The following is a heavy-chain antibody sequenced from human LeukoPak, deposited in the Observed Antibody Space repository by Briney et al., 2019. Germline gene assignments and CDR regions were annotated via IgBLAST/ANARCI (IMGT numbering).Heavy chain of an antibody. V-gene: IGHV3-30*18. CDR2: ISFDGSNK. Sequence: GGSLRLSCAASGFTFSSDGMHWVRQAPGKGLEWVAVISFDGSNKYYADSVKGRFTISRDNSKNTLSLQMNSLRAEDTAVYYCAKAATSSGYYSHFDCWGQGTLVTVPS. J-gene: IGHJ4*02. D-gene: IGHD3-22*01. CDR1: GFTFSSDG. CDR3: AKAATSSGYYSHFDC.